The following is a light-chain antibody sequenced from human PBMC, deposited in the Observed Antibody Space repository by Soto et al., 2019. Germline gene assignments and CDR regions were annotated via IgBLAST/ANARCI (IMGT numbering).Light chain of an antibody. V-gene: IGLV1-40*01. CDR2: GNS. J-gene: IGLJ2*01. CDR3: QSYDSSLSGSV. Sequence: QPVLTQPPSVSGAPGQRVTISCTGSSSNIGAGYDVHWYQQLPGTAPKLLIYGNSNRPSGVPDRFSGSKSGTSASLAITGLQAEDDVDYYCQSYDSSLSGSVFGGGTQLTVL. CDR1: SSNIGAGYD.